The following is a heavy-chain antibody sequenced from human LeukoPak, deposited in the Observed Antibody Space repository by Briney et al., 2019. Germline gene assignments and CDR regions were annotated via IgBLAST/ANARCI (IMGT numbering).Heavy chain of an antibody. CDR1: GYTFTSYG. CDR2: ISAYNGNT. Sequence: ASVKVSCKASGYTFTSYGISWVRQAPGQGLEWMGWISAYNGNTNYAQKLQGRVTMTTDTSTSTAYMEVRSLRSDDTAVYYCASVLRYFDWPTRFDPWGQGTLVTVSS. D-gene: IGHD3-9*01. V-gene: IGHV1-18*01. CDR3: ASVLRYFDWPTRFDP. J-gene: IGHJ5*02.